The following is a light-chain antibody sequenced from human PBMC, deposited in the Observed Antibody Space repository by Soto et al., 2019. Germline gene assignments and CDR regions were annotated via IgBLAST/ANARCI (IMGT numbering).Light chain of an antibody. CDR3: QQGYRAPYT. CDR2: AAS. J-gene: IGKJ2*01. CDR1: QSIDTY. V-gene: IGKV1-39*01. Sequence: DIQMTQSPSSLSASVGDRVTVTCRASQSIDTYLNWYQHKPGKAPQLLIYAASTLHRGVPVQFSGSGSETDFTLSISSLQPEDYATYDCQQGYRAPYTAGKGTKLEIK.